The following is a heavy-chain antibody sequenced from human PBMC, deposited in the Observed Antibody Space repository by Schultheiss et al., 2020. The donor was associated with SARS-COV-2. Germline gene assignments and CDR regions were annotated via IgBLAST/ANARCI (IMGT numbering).Heavy chain of an antibody. CDR1: GFTFSSYA. J-gene: IGHJ6*02. CDR3: AGSYCTTGVCPQTEEYYYCGMDV. D-gene: IGHD2-8*01. V-gene: IGHV3-23*01. CDR2: ISGSGGST. Sequence: GGSLRLSCAASGFTFSSYAMSWVRQAPGKGLEWVAAISGSGGSTYYADSVKGRFTISRDNAKNSLYLKMNSLRAEDTAVYDCAGSYCTTGVCPQTEEYYYCGMDVWGQGTTVTVSS.